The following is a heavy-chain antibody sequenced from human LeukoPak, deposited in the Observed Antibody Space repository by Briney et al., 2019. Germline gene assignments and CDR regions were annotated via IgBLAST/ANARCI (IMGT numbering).Heavy chain of an antibody. CDR1: GFTFSSYW. V-gene: IGHV3-7*05. CDR2: INQDGHEK. CDR3: VRDMDV. J-gene: IGHJ6*02. Sequence: GGALRLSCVTSGFTFSSYWMTWVRQAPGKGLEWVANINQDGHEKNYVDSVKGRFTISRDNPKNSLYLQMNSLRAEDTAVYFCVRDMDVWAQGTTVTVSS.